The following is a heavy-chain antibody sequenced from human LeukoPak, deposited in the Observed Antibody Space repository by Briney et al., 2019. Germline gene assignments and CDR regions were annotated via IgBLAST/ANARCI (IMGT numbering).Heavy chain of an antibody. CDR1: GYRFTDYW. V-gene: IGHV5-51*01. Sequence: GESLKISCKGSGYRFTDYWIGWVRQMPGKGLGWMGIIYPGDSDTRYSQSFQGQVTISADKSISTAYLQWSSLKASDTAMYYCARRSGTYFDYWGQGTQVTVSS. J-gene: IGHJ4*02. CDR2: IYPGDSDT. CDR3: ARRSGTYFDY. D-gene: IGHD1-26*01.